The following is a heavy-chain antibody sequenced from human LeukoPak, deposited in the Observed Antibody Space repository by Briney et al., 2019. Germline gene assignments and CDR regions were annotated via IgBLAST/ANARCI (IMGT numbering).Heavy chain of an antibody. Sequence: SETLSLTCTVSGGSISSSSYYWGWIRQPPGKGLEWIGSIYYSGSTNYNPSLKSRVTISVGTSKNQFSLKLSSVTAADTAVYYCARSPGYCSGGSCRHYYYYYYKDVWGKGTTVTVSS. J-gene: IGHJ6*03. V-gene: IGHV4-39*07. D-gene: IGHD2-15*01. CDR1: GGSISSSSYY. CDR2: IYYSGST. CDR3: ARSPGYCSGGSCRHYYYYYYKDV.